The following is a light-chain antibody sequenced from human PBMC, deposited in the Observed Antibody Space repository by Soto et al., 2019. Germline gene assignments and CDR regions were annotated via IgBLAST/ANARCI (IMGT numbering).Light chain of an antibody. CDR1: QSLTRN. Sequence: EIVLAQSPATLSVSAGERATLSCRARQSLTRNLAWYQHKPGQSPRLLIYGGSARATGIPARFSGSGSGTDCTLAISRLVPEDFAVYYCQQYGSSPRTFGQGTKVDIK. V-gene: IGKV3-20*01. CDR2: GGS. CDR3: QQYGSSPRT. J-gene: IGKJ1*01.